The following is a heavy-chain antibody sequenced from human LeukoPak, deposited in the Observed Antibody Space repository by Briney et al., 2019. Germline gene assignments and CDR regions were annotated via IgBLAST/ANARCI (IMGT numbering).Heavy chain of an antibody. D-gene: IGHD2-2*01. CDR1: GFTFSSYG. CDR2: ISYDGSNK. J-gene: IGHJ5*02. CDR3: AKGPCSSTSCYAGDWFDP. Sequence: PGRSLRLSCAASGFTFSSYGMHWVRQAPGKGLEWVAVISYDGSNKYYADSVKGRFTISRDNSKNTLYLQMNSLRAEDTAVYYCAKGPCSSTSCYAGDWFDPWGQGTLVTVSS. V-gene: IGHV3-30*18.